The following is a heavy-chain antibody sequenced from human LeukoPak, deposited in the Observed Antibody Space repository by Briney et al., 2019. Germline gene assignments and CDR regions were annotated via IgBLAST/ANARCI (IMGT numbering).Heavy chain of an antibody. CDR2: ISSSGSSI. J-gene: IGHJ3*02. CDR3: GSLDSREDSTSRWGPLDI. D-gene: IGHD2-2*01. Sequence: GGSLRLSCAASRFTFSDYSMNWVRQAPGKGLEWVSTISSSGSSIFYTTFVKGRFTISIDNARNSLYLQMNSLRAEDTAVYYCGSLDSREDSTSRWGPLDIWGQGTMVTVSS. V-gene: IGHV3-21*01. CDR1: RFTFSDYS.